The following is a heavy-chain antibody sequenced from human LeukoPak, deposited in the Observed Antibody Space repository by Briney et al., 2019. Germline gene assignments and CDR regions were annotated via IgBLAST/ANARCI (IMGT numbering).Heavy chain of an antibody. CDR1: DGSLSNYY. CDR2: INHSGST. Sequence: SETLSLTCTVYDGSLSNYYWNWIRQPPGKGLEWTGEINHSGSTNYNPSLKSRVTISVDTSKNQFSLKLSSVTAADTAVYYCARRITMIVVVMEYFDYWGQGTLVTVSS. CDR3: ARRITMIVVVMEYFDY. J-gene: IGHJ4*02. V-gene: IGHV4-34*01. D-gene: IGHD3-22*01.